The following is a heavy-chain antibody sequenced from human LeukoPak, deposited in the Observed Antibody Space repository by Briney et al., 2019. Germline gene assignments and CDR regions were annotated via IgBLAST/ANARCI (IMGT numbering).Heavy chain of an antibody. CDR3: ASMPNGPYGDYTPFDY. J-gene: IGHJ4*02. CDR2: IIPIFGTA. V-gene: IGHV1-69*05. D-gene: IGHD4-17*01. Sequence: WASVKVSCKASGGTFSSYAISWVRQAPGQGLEWMGRIIPIFGTANYAQKFQGRVTITTDESTSTAYMELSSLRSEDTAVYYCASMPNGPYGDYTPFDYWGQGTLVTVSS. CDR1: GGTFSSYA.